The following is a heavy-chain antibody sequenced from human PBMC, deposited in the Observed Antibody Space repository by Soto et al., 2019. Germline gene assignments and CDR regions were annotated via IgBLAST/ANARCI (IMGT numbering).Heavy chain of an antibody. CDR3: AKVPGYCSGGSCYPDSDY. CDR1: GFTFSSYG. V-gene: IGHV3-30*18. CDR2: ISYDGSNK. Sequence: ESGGGVVQPGRSLRLSCAASGFTFSSYGMHWVRQAPGKGLEWVAVISYDGSNKYYADSVKGRFTISRDNSKNTLYLQMNSLRAEDTAVYYCAKVPGYCSGGSCYPDSDYWGQGTLVTVSS. J-gene: IGHJ4*02. D-gene: IGHD2-15*01.